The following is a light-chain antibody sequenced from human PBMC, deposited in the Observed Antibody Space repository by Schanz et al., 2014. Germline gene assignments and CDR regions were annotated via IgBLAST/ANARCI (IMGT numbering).Light chain of an antibody. CDR2: DVS. CDR1: SSDVGAYDY. Sequence: QSVLTQPRSVSGSPGQSVTISCTGTSSDVGAYDYVSWYQQHPGKAPKLMIYDVSNRPSGVSNRFSGSKSGNTASLTISGLQAEDEADYYCSSYTSYATGVFGGGTKLTVL. V-gene: IGLV2-11*01. CDR3: SSYTSYATGV. J-gene: IGLJ3*02.